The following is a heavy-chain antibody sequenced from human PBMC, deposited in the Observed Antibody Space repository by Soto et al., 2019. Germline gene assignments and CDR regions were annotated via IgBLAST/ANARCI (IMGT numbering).Heavy chain of an antibody. D-gene: IGHD5-18*01. CDR2: ISYDGSNK. V-gene: IGHV3-30-3*01. CDR3: GREFSDGYRYGYYYYGMDV. CDR1: GFTFSSYA. Sequence: QVQLVESGGGVVQPGRSLRLSCAASGFTFSSYAMHWVRQAPGKGLEWVAVISYDGSNKYYADSVKGRFTISRDNSKNTLNVRMDSLRAEVTDVYYCGREFSDGYRYGYYYYGMDVWGQGTKVTVSS. J-gene: IGHJ6*02.